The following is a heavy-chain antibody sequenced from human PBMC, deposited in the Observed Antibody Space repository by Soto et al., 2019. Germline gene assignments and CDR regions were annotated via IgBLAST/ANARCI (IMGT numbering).Heavy chain of an antibody. Sequence: SLRLSCSASGFTFSSYAMHWVRQAPGKGLEYVSAISSNGGSTYYADSVKGRFTISRDNSKNTLYLQMSSLRAEDTAVYYCVKDSAYDFWSGYYPDYYGMDVWGQGTTVTVSS. CDR2: ISSNGGST. V-gene: IGHV3-64D*06. CDR1: GFTFSSYA. J-gene: IGHJ6*02. CDR3: VKDSAYDFWSGYYPDYYGMDV. D-gene: IGHD3-3*01.